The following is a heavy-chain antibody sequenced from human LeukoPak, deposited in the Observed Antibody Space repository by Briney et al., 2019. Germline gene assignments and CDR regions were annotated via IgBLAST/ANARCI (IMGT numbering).Heavy chain of an antibody. Sequence: PGRSLRLSCAASGFTFDDYAMHWVRQAPGKGLEWVSGVSWESGGIGYADSVKGRFTISRDNAKNSLYLQMHSLRTEDTALYYCVKDSVAHLTYCGGDCYHFDFWGQGTLVTVSS. CDR2: VSWESGGI. D-gene: IGHD2-21*02. V-gene: IGHV3-9*01. CDR3: VKDSVAHLTYCGGDCYHFDF. CDR1: GFTFDDYA. J-gene: IGHJ4*02.